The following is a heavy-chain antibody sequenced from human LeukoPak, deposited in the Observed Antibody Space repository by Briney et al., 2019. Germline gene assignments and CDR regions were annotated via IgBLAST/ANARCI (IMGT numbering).Heavy chain of an antibody. D-gene: IGHD2-15*01. V-gene: IGHV4-34*01. Sequence: SETLSLTCAVYGGSFSGYYWSWIRQPPGKGLEWIGEINHSRSTNYNPSLKSRVTISVDTSKNQFSLKLSSVTAADTAVYYCARDGIMSDNYWGQGTLVTVSS. CDR3: ARDGIMSDNY. CDR2: INHSRST. CDR1: GGSFSGYY. J-gene: IGHJ4*02.